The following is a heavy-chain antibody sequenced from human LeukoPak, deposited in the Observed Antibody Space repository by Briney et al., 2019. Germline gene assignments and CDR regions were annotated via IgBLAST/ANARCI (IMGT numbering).Heavy chain of an antibody. CDR2: IKQDGSEK. CDR3: AREGLLAAAGMA. J-gene: IGHJ5*02. D-gene: IGHD6-13*01. Sequence: GGSLRLSCAASGITFSSYMLTWVRQAPGKGLEWVANIKQDGSEKYYVDSVEGRFSISRDNAKNSLYLQINSLRAEDTAVYYCAREGLLAAAGMAWGQGTLVTVSS. CDR1: GITFSSYM. V-gene: IGHV3-7*01.